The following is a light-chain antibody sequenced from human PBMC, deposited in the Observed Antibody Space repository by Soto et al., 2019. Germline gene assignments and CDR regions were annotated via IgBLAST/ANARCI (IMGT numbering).Light chain of an antibody. CDR3: QEYGSSPGYT. J-gene: IGKJ2*01. Sequence: EIVLTHSPGTLSLSPGERATLSCRACQSVSSSYLAWYQQTPCQAPRLLIYGAASRATGIPDRFSGSGSGADFTLTITRLEPEDLAVYYCQEYGSSPGYTFGQGTELEIE. CDR2: GAA. CDR1: QSVSSSY. V-gene: IGKV3-20*01.